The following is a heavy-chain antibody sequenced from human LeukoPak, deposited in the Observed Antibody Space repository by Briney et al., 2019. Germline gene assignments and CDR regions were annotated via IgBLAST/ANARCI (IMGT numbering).Heavy chain of an antibody. CDR2: ILYDGSHK. J-gene: IGHJ4*02. CDR1: GFTFSNYG. V-gene: IGHV3-30*18. Sequence: PGGSLRLSCAASGFTFSNYGMHWVRQAPGKGLEWVAVILYDGSHKDYADSVKGRFTISRDDSNNTLYLQMNSLRAGDTAVYYCAQDLDYSMTYWGQGTLVTVSS. CDR3: AQDLDYSMTY. D-gene: IGHD6-13*01.